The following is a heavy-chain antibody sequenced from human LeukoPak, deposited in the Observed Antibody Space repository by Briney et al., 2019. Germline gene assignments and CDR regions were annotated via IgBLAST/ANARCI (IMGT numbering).Heavy chain of an antibody. CDR1: GFRFSSYE. D-gene: IGHD6-19*01. V-gene: IGHV3-48*03. Sequence: GGSLRLSCAASGFRFSSYEMNWVRQAPGKGLEWVSYITSSGTTIHYADSVKGRLTISRDNAKNSLYLQMNSLRAEDTAVYYCARAYSSVASCDYWGQGTLVTVSS. CDR3: ARAYSSVASCDY. J-gene: IGHJ4*02. CDR2: ITSSGTTI.